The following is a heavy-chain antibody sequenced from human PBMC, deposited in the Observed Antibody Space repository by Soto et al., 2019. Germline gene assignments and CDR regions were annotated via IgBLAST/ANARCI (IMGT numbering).Heavy chain of an antibody. D-gene: IGHD4-4*01. CDR3: AKDRSNSYFDY. CDR1: GFTFSSYG. J-gene: IGHJ4*02. Sequence: PGGSLRLSCAASGFTFSSYGMHWVRQAPGKGLEWVAVISYDGSNKYYTDSVKGRFTISRDNSKNTLSLQMNSLRAEDTAVYYCAKDRSNSYFDYWGQGTLVTVSS. V-gene: IGHV3-30*18. CDR2: ISYDGSNK.